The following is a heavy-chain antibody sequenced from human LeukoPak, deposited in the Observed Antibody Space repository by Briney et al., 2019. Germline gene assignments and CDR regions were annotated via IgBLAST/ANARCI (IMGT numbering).Heavy chain of an antibody. CDR1: VFTLSSNG. V-gene: IGHV3-74*01. CDR3: VGGYGGDY. CDR2: ISYAGTST. Sequence: GGSLRLSCGVSVFTLSSNGILWVRQAPGKGLMWVSRISYAGTSTTYADSVKGRFTISRDNAKNTLYLQMNSLRVEDTAIYYCVGGYGGDYWGQGTLVTVSS. J-gene: IGHJ4*02. D-gene: IGHD5-12*01.